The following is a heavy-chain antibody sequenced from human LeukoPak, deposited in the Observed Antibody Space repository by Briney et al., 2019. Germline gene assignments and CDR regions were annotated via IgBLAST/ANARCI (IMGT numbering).Heavy chain of an antibody. CDR3: ARDLNYGSGHSQGGFDY. D-gene: IGHD3-10*01. J-gene: IGHJ4*02. V-gene: IGHV3-74*01. CDR2: INSDGSTT. Sequence: PGGSLRLSCAASGFTFSSYWMHWVRQAPGKGLVWVSRINSDGSTTNYADSVKGRFTISRDNAKNTLYLQMNSLRAEDTAVYYCARDLNYGSGHSQGGFDYWGQGTLVTVSS. CDR1: GFTFSSYW.